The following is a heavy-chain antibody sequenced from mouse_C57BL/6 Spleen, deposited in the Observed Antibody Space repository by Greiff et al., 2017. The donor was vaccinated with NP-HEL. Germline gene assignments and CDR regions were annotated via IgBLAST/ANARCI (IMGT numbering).Heavy chain of an antibody. J-gene: IGHJ4*01. CDR3: ARSYYVSSPYYYAMDY. CDR2: INPNNGGT. V-gene: IGHV1-22*01. D-gene: IGHD1-1*01. Sequence: VQLQQSGPELVKPGASVKMSCKASGYTFTDYNMHWVKQSHGKSLEWIGYINPNNGGTSYTQKFKGKATLTVNKSYSTAYMELRSLTSEDYAVYYCARSYYVSSPYYYAMDYWGQGTSVTVSS. CDR1: GYTFTDYN.